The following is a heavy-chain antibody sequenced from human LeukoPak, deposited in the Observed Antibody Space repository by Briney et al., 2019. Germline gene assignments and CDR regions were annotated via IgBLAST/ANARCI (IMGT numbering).Heavy chain of an antibody. CDR2: IIPIFGTA. J-gene: IGHJ4*02. CDR3: ARNRPYSSGWYEFDY. D-gene: IGHD6-19*01. CDR1: GGTFSSYA. V-gene: IGHV1-69*05. Sequence: ASVKVSCKASGGTFSSYAISWVRQAPGQGLEWMGGIIPIFGTANYAQKFQGRVTITTDESTSTAYMELSSLRSEDTAVYYCARNRPYSSGWYEFDYWGQGTLVTVSS.